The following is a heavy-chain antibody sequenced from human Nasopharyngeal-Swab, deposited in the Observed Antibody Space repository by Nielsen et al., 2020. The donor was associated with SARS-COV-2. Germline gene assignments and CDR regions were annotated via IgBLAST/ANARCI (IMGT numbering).Heavy chain of an antibody. V-gene: IGHV3-9*01. Sequence: GGSLRLSCAASGFTFDDYAMHWVRQVPGKGLEWVSVISWNSGRIGYADSVKGRFTISRDNAKNSLYLQMNSLRREDTAFYYCAKGYSSGWATNYYCGIDVWGQGTTVTVSS. CDR1: GFTFDDYA. CDR2: ISWNSGRI. D-gene: IGHD6-25*01. CDR3: AKGYSSGWATNYYCGIDV. J-gene: IGHJ6*02.